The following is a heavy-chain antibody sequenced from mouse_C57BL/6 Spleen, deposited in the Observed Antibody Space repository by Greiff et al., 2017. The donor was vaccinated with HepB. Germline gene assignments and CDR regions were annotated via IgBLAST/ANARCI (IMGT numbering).Heavy chain of an antibody. CDR2: INPNNGGT. Sequence: VQLQQSGPELVKPGASVKISCKASGYTFTDYYMNWVKQSHGKSLEWIGDINPNNGGTSYNQKLKGKATLTVDKSSSTAYMGLRSLTSEDSAVYCCARGLHYYYAMDYWGQRTSVTVSS. D-gene: IGHD2-2*01. V-gene: IGHV1-26*01. CDR3: ARGLHYYYAMDY. J-gene: IGHJ4*01. CDR1: GYTFTDYY.